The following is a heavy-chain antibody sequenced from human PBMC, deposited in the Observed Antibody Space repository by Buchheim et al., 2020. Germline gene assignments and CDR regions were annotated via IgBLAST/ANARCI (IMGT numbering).Heavy chain of an antibody. Sequence: EVQLVESGGGLVKPGGSLRLSCAASGFTFSSYSMNWVRQAPGKGLEWVSSISSSSYIYYAYSVKGRFTISRDNAKNSLYLQMNSLRAEDTAVYYCARDANYYDSSGYYYYWGQGTL. CDR3: ARDANYYDSSGYYYY. CDR1: GFTFSSYS. D-gene: IGHD3-22*01. CDR2: ISSSSYI. J-gene: IGHJ4*02. V-gene: IGHV3-21*01.